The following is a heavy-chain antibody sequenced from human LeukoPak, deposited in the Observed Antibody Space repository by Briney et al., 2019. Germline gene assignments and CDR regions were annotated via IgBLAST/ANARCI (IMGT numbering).Heavy chain of an antibody. CDR1: GFTFISYA. V-gene: IGHV3-23*01. CDR3: AKFLRMDYYYYMDV. CDR2: ISGSGGST. Sequence: GGSLRLSCAASGFTFISYAMSWVRQAPGKGLEWVSAISGSGGSTYYADSVKGRFTISRDNSKNTLYLQMNSLRAEDTAVYYCAKFLRMDYYYYMDVWGKGTTVTVSS. J-gene: IGHJ6*03. D-gene: IGHD4-17*01.